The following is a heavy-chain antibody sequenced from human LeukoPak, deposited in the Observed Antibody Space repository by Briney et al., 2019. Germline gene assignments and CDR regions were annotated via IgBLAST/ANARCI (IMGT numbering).Heavy chain of an antibody. V-gene: IGHV3-23*01. CDR2: ISDSGGST. D-gene: IGHD2-2*01. CDR3: AKDRRACSSSSCYYRFDY. J-gene: IGHJ4*02. CDR1: EFTFSSYA. Sequence: VGSLRLSCAASEFTFSSYAMSWARQAPGKGLEWVSAISDSGGSTYYADSVKGRFTISRDNSKNTVYLQMNSLRAEDTAVYYCAKDRRACSSSSCYYRFDYWGQGTLVTVSS.